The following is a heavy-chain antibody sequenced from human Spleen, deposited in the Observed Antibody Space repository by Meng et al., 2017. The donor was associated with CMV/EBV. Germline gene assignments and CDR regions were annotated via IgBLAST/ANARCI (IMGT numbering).Heavy chain of an antibody. CDR1: GDSVSSDSAG. D-gene: IGHD5-18*01. J-gene: IGHJ4*02. V-gene: IGHV6-1*01. CDR3: VRERLRRMVLGLRRGYSYGEFDF. Sequence: LRLSCAISGDSVSSDSAGWNWIRQSPSRGLEWLGRTYYRSKWSNDYAMSVRSRMTINADTSKNQISLQLASVTPEDTAVYFCVRERLRRMVLGLRRGYSYGEFDFWGQGALVTVSS. CDR2: TYYRSKWSN.